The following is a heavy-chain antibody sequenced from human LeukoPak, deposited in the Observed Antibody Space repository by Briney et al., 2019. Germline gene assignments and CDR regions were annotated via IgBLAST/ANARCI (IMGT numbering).Heavy chain of an antibody. CDR3: ARDQIDGYYDSSGYTGYYYYGMDV. CDR2: ISGSGGST. V-gene: IGHV3-23*01. D-gene: IGHD3-22*01. CDR1: GFTFSSYA. Sequence: PGGSLRLSCAASGFTFSSYAMSWVRQAPGKGLEWVSAISGSGGSTYYADSVKGRFTISRDNSKNTLYLQMNSLRAEDTAVYYCARDQIDGYYDSSGYTGYYYYGMDVWGQGTTVTVSS. J-gene: IGHJ6*02.